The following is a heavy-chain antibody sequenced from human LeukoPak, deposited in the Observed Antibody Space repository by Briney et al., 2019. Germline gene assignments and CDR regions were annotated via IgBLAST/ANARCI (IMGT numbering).Heavy chain of an antibody. CDR3: ARDKAQDSVYYGMDV. CDR1: GFTFSSYS. V-gene: IGHV3-21*06. J-gene: IGHJ6*02. Sequence: PGGSLRLSCAVSGFTFSSYSMVWVRQAPGKGLEWVSSISSGSNYIYYADSVKGRFTISRDNARTSLYLQMNSLRAEDTAVYYCARDKAQDSVYYGMDVWGQGTTVTVSS. D-gene: IGHD6-6*01. CDR2: ISSGSNYI.